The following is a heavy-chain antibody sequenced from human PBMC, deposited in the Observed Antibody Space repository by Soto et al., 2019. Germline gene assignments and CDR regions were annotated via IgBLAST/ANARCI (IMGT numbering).Heavy chain of an antibody. D-gene: IGHD2-2*01. CDR1: GFTFSSYA. Sequence: GGSLRLSCAASGFTFSSYAMHWVRQAPGKGLEWVAVISYDGSNKYYADSVKGRFTISRDNSKNTLYLQMNSLRAEDTAVYYCAREVPAAPYYYYYGMDVWGQGTTVTVSS. CDR3: AREVPAAPYYYYYGMDV. V-gene: IGHV3-30-3*01. J-gene: IGHJ6*02. CDR2: ISYDGSNK.